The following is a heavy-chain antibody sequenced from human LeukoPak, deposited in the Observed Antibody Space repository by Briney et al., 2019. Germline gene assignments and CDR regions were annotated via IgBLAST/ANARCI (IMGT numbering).Heavy chain of an antibody. D-gene: IGHD1-26*01. Sequence: SETLSLTCTVSGGSISSYYWSWIRQPPGKGLEWIGYIYYSGSTNYNPSLKSRVTISVDTSKNQFSLKLSSVTAADTAVYYCVRVCWSGSYYSPYNWFDPWGQGTLVTVSS. V-gene: IGHV4-59*01. CDR3: VRVCWSGSYYSPYNWFDP. J-gene: IGHJ5*02. CDR2: IYYSGST. CDR1: GGSISSYY.